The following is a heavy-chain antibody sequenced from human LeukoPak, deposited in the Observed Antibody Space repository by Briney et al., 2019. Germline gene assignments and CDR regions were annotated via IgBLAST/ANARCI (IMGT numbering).Heavy chain of an antibody. V-gene: IGHV4-34*01. CDR2: INHSGST. J-gene: IGHJ6*03. CDR1: GGSFSGYY. D-gene: IGHD5-24*01. Sequence: PSETLSLTCAVYGGSFSGYYWSWIRQPPGKGLEWIGEINHSGSTNYNPSLKSRVTISVDTSKNQFSLKLSSVTAADTAVYYCARDRGWLQSPYYYYYMDVWGKGTTVTISS. CDR3: ARDRGWLQSPYYYYYMDV.